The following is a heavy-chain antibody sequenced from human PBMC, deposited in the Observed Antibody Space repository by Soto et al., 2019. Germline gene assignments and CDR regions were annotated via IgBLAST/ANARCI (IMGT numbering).Heavy chain of an antibody. V-gene: IGHV4-59*01. CDR2: IYDSGST. D-gene: IGHD2-2*03. Sequence: SETLSLTCTVSGGSISSSYWSWIRQPPGKGLEWIGYIYDSGSTYYSPSLKSRVTMSVDTSKNHFSLKLISVTTADTAVYFCAREGNLGRWIQPLDSWGQGTLVTVSS. CDR1: GGSISSSY. J-gene: IGHJ4*02. CDR3: AREGNLGRWIQPLDS.